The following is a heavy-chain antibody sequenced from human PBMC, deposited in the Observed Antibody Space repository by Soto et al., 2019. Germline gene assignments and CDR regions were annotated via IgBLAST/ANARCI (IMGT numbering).Heavy chain of an antibody. J-gene: IGHJ6*03. CDR3: AREIGGRYYMDV. D-gene: IGHD2-15*01. CDR2: IIPILGIA. Sequence: SVKVSCKASGGTFSSYTISWVRPAPGQGLEWMGRIIPILGIANYAQKFQGRVTITADKSTSTAYMELSSLRSEDTAVYYCAREIGGRYYMDVWGKGTTVTVSS. CDR1: GGTFSSYT. V-gene: IGHV1-69*04.